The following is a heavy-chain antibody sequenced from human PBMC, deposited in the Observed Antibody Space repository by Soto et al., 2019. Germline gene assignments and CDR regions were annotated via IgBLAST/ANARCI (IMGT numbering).Heavy chain of an antibody. D-gene: IGHD4-17*01. CDR1: GGSVSSGSYY. CDR3: ARADIVELPTVYYYYYGMDV. CDR2: IYYSGST. J-gene: IGHJ6*02. V-gene: IGHV4-61*01. Sequence: PSETLSLTCTVSGGSVSSGSYYWSWIRHPPGKGLEWIGYIYYSGSTNYNPSLKSRVTISVDTSKNQFSLKLSSVTAADTAVYYCARADIVELPTVYYYYYGMDVWGQGTTVTVSS.